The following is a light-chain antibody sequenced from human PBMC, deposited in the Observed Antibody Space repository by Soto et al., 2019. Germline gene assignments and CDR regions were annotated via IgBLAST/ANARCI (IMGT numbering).Light chain of an antibody. V-gene: IGKV3-20*01. J-gene: IGKJ5*01. CDR2: GAS. Sequence: TTTTGEQPVDGRDRGTLSCWFSQSVRNNYLAWYQQKPGQAPRLLISGASSRAAGIPDRFSCSGSETDLTLTISRLEPEDFALYFCQQYGNPRIPVGQGTRLEIK. CDR3: QQYGNPRIP. CDR1: QSVRNNY.